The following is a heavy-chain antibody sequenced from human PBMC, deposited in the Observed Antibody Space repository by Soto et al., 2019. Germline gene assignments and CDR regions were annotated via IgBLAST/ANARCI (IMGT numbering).Heavy chain of an antibody. J-gene: IGHJ4*02. V-gene: IGHV2-5*01. D-gene: IGHD2-2*01. CDR1: GFSLSTYGMG. Sequence: SGPTLVNPPQTLTLTCTFSGFSLSTYGMGVGWIRQPPGKAPEWLALIYWNDDKRYSPSLKSRLTIAKDTSKNLVVLTMTNVCPMGAATYCCVNSPASSTSGYWGQVTLVTSPQ. CDR2: IYWNDDK. CDR3: VNSPASSTSGY.